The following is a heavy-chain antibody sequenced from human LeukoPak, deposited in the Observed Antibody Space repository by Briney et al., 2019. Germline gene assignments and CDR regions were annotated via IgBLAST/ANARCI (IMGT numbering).Heavy chain of an antibody. V-gene: IGHV3-30*18. CDR2: ISYDGSNK. Sequence: GGSLRLSCAASGYTFSSYGMHWVRQAPGKGLEWVAVISYDGSNKYYADSVKGRFTISRDNSKNTLYLQMNSLRAEDTAVYYCAKGPGSGTPTFFDYWGQGTLVTVSS. J-gene: IGHJ4*02. CDR1: GYTFSSYG. D-gene: IGHD1-7*01. CDR3: AKGPGSGTPTFFDY.